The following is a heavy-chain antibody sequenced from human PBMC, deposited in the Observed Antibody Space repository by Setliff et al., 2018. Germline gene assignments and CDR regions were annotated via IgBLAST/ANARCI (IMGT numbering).Heavy chain of an antibody. V-gene: IGHV7-4-1*02. J-gene: IGHJ6*03. CDR3: ASRGTSNGYYYYMDV. D-gene: IGHD3-16*01. Sequence: ASVKVSCKASGGIFNSFSITWVRQAPGQGLEWMGWINTNTGNPTYAQGFTGRFVFSLDTSVSTAYLQISSLKAEDTAADYCASRGTSNGYYYYMDVWGKGTTVTVSS. CDR1: GGIFNSFS. CDR2: INTNTGNP.